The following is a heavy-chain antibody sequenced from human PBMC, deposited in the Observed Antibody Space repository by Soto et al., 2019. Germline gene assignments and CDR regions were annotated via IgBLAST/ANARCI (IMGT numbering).Heavy chain of an antibody. J-gene: IGHJ3*02. V-gene: IGHV4-59*01. D-gene: IGHD4-17*01. Sequence: SETLSLTCTVSGGSISSYYWSWIRQPPGKGLEWIGYIYYSGSTNYNPSLKSRVTISVDTSKNQFSLKLSSVTAADTAVYYCARDRRNDYGDYDAFDIWGQGTMVTVSS. CDR2: IYYSGST. CDR1: GGSISSYY. CDR3: ARDRRNDYGDYDAFDI.